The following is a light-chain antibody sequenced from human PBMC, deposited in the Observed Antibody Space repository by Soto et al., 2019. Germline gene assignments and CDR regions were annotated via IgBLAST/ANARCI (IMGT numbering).Light chain of an antibody. J-gene: IGLJ1*01. CDR3: CSYAGSSTSLV. Sequence: QSVLTQPASVSGSPGQSITISWTGTSSDVGSYNLVSWYQQHPGKAPKLMIYEVSKRPSGVSNRFSGSKSGNTPSLTTSGLQAKDEADYYCCSYAGSSTSLVFGTGTKVTVL. CDR1: SSDVGSYNL. V-gene: IGLV2-23*02. CDR2: EVS.